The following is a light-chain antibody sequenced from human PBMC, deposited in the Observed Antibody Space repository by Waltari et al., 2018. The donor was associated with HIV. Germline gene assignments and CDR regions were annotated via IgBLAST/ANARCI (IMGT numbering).Light chain of an antibody. CDR1: QSLLHRPGPNC. CDR2: LGS. J-gene: IGKJ4*01. CDR3: MQSLQIPLT. Sequence: DLVMTQSPLSLYVSPGAPASISGQSSQSLLHRPGPNCVQWLLQKPGQSPHLLIYLGSSRASGVPDRFSGSGSGTDFKLTISRVEPEDVGIYYCMQSLQIPLTFGGGTRLEI. V-gene: IGKV2-28*01.